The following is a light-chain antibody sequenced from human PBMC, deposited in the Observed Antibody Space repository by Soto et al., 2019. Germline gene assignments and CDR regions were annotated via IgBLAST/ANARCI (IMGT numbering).Light chain of an antibody. CDR2: DAS. CDR1: QTVRNNY. V-gene: IGKV3-20*01. J-gene: IGKJ5*01. CDR3: QQYDNWPPCT. Sequence: EFVLTQSPGTLSLSPGERTTLSCRASQTVRNNYLAWYQQKPGQAPTLLIYDASNRATGIPDRFSGSGFETEFTLTISSLQSEDFGVYYCQQYDNWPPCTFGQGTRLEIK.